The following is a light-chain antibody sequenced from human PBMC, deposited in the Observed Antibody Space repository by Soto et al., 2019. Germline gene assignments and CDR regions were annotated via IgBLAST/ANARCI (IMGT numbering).Light chain of an antibody. CDR2: LGS. Sequence: DIEMTQAPLSRTVTPGEPASISCRSSQSLLHSNGYNYLDWYLQKPGQSPQLLIYLGSNRASGVPDRFSGSGSGTDFTLKISRVEAEDVGVYYCMQALQTPTFGQGTRLEIK. V-gene: IGKV2-28*01. CDR1: QSLLHSNGYNY. CDR3: MQALQTPT. J-gene: IGKJ5*01.